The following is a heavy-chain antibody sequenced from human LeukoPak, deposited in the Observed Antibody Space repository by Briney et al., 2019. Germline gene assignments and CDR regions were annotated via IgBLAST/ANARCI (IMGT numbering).Heavy chain of an antibody. CDR3: AGATSASFDY. J-gene: IGHJ4*02. CDR2: ISGDGSST. CDR1: GFTFSNYW. Sequence: GGSLRLSCVTSGFTFSNYWMHWVRQAPGKGLVWVSRISGDGSSTTYADSAKGRFTISRDNAKQTVYLQMNGLRAEDTAVYYCAGATSASFDYWGQGTLVTVSS. D-gene: IGHD2-2*01. V-gene: IGHV3-74*01.